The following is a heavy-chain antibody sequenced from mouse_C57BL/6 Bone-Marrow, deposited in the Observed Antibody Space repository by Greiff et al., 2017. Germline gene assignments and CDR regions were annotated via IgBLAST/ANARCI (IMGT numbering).Heavy chain of an antibody. CDR1: GFTFSDYG. CDR2: ISSGSSTI. Sequence: EVQVVESGGGLVKPGGSLKLSCAASGFTFSDYGMHWVRQAPEKGLEWVAYISSGSSTIYYADTVKGRFTSARDKGKNTLFLQMTSLRSEDTAMYYCARRPLMDYWGQGTSVTVSA. J-gene: IGHJ4*01. CDR3: ARRPLMDY. V-gene: IGHV5-17*01.